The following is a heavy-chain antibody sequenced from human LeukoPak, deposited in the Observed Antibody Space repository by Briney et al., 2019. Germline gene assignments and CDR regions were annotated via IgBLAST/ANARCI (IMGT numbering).Heavy chain of an antibody. CDR3: AGGRAARPGNWFDP. CDR1: GGSISSGSYY. D-gene: IGHD6-6*01. Sequence: SQTLSLTCTVSGGSISSGSYYWSWIRQPAGKGLEWIGRIYTSGSTNYNPSLKSRVTISVDTSKNQFSLKLSSVTAADTAVYYCAGGRAARPGNWFDPWGQGTLVTVSS. V-gene: IGHV4-61*02. CDR2: IYTSGST. J-gene: IGHJ5*02.